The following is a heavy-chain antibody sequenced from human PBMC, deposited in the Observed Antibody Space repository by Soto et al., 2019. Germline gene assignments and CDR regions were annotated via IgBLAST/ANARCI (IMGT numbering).Heavy chain of an antibody. D-gene: IGHD2-15*01. V-gene: IGHV3-9*01. CDR1: GFTFDDYA. CDR2: ISWNSGSI. J-gene: IGHJ6*03. Sequence: GGSLRLSCAASGFTFDDYAMHWVRQAPGKGLEWVSGISWNSGSIGYADSVKGRFTISRDNAKNSLYLQMNSLRAEDTALYYCAKGGYCSGGSCYLPWDYYYYMDVWGKGTTVTVSS. CDR3: AKGGYCSGGSCYLPWDYYYYMDV.